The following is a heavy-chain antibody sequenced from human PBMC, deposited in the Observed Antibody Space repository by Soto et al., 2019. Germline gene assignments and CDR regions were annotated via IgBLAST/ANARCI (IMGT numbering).Heavy chain of an antibody. V-gene: IGHV4-59*01. J-gene: IGHJ4*02. D-gene: IGHD2-15*01. Sequence: SETLSLTCTVSGGYISSYYWSWIRQPPGKGLEWIGYIYYSGSTNYNPSLKSRVTISVDTSKNQFSLKLSSVTAADTAVYYCARGYCSGGSCGLFDYWGQGTLVTAPQ. CDR3: ARGYCSGGSCGLFDY. CDR1: GGYISSYY. CDR2: IYYSGST.